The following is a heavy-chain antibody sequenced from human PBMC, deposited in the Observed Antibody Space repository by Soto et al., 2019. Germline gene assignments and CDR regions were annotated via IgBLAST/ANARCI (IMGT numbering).Heavy chain of an antibody. V-gene: IGHV4-34*01. D-gene: IGHD1-1*01. Sequence: QVQLQQWGAGLLKPSETLSLTCAVYGGFVSSGSYYWSWIRQPPGKGLEWIGEMSHSGGTHFNPCLTSPVTISVPTSKNQFSLRMSAVTAADTALYYCARVERGTATTVVDAFDIWGPGTMVTVSS. CDR1: GGFVSSGSYY. CDR3: ARVERGTATTVVDAFDI. CDR2: MSHSGGT. J-gene: IGHJ3*02.